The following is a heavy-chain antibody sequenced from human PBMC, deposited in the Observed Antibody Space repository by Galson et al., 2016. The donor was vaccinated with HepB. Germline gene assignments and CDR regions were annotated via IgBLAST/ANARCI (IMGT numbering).Heavy chain of an antibody. CDR2: ILYDGSNK. J-gene: IGHJ6*02. Sequence: SLRLSCAASGFTFSSYVMHWFRQAPGKGLEWVAIILYDGSNKYYADSVKGRFTISRDNSKNTLYLQMNSLRAEDTAVYYCARTSDPVYYGMDVWGQGTTVTVSS. CDR1: GFTFSSYV. V-gene: IGHV3-30-3*01. D-gene: IGHD2-2*01. CDR3: ARTSDPVYYGMDV.